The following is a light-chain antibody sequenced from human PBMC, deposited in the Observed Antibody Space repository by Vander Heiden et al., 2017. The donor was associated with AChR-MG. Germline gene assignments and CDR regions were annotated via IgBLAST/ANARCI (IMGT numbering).Light chain of an antibody. CDR1: SSDVGGYNY. Sequence: QSALTQPASVPGSPGQSLTISCPRTSSDVGGYNYFSWYQQHPGKAPKLMIYDVSKRPSGVSNRFSGSKSGNTASLTISGLQAEDEADYYCSSYTSSSTLVFGTGTKVTVL. CDR3: SSYTSSSTLV. V-gene: IGLV2-14*01. CDR2: DVS. J-gene: IGLJ1*01.